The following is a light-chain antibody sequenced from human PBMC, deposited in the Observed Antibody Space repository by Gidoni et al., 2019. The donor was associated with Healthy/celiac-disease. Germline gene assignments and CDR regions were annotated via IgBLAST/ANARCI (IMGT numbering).Light chain of an antibody. CDR1: QSVNSN. Sequence: ILMTQSPATLSVSPGERATLSCRASQSVNSNLAWYQQRPGQAPRLLIYGASTRATGIPARFSGSGSGTEFTLTISSLQSEDCAVYYCQQYNNWPPLTFGGGTKVEIK. J-gene: IGKJ4*01. CDR2: GAS. CDR3: QQYNNWPPLT. V-gene: IGKV3-15*01.